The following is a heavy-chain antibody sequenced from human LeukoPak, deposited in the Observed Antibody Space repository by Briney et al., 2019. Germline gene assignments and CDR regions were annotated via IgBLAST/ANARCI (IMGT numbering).Heavy chain of an antibody. D-gene: IGHD3-16*02. CDR1: GYSFTSYW. Sequence: GESLKIFCKGSGYSFTSYWIGWVRQMPGKGLEWMGIIYPGDSDTRYSPSFQGQVTISADKSISTAYLQWSSLRSEDTAVYYCARSPRGDYVWGSYRTNWFDPWGQGTLVTVSS. CDR3: ARSPRGDYVWGSYRTNWFDP. CDR2: IYPGDSDT. V-gene: IGHV5-51*01. J-gene: IGHJ5*02.